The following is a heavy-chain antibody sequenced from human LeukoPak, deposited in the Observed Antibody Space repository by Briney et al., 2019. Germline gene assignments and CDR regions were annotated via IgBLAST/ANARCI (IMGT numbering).Heavy chain of an antibody. CDR1: GYTFTGYY. CDR2: INPNSGGT. CDR3: ARMWSTAASGWNWFDP. V-gene: IGHV1-2*02. Sequence: ASVKVSCKASGYTFTGYYIYWVRQAPGQGLEWMGWINPNSGGTNYAQKFQGRVTMTRDTSISTAYMELSSLRSDDTAMYYCARMWSTAASGWNWFDPWGQGTLVTVSS. J-gene: IGHJ5*02. D-gene: IGHD6-13*01.